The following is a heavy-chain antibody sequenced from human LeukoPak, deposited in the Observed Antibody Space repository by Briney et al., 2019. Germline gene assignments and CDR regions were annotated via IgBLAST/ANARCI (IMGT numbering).Heavy chain of an antibody. Sequence: GGSLRLSCEASGFAFSSYWMSWVRQAPGKGLEWVATIKQDGSDKYYVDSVKARFTISRDNAKNSLYLQMDSLRAEDTASYYCARAGIAVSGRVFDYWGQGTLVPVST. V-gene: IGHV3-7*01. CDR1: GFAFSSYW. CDR2: IKQDGSDK. CDR3: ARAGIAVSGRVFDY. J-gene: IGHJ4*02. D-gene: IGHD6-19*01.